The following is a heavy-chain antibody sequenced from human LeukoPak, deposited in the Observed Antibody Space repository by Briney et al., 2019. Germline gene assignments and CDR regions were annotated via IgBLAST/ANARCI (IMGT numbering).Heavy chain of an antibody. V-gene: IGHV1-3*01. CDR1: GYTFTGYY. J-gene: IGHJ3*02. CDR3: ASPQGDYGLDAFDI. D-gene: IGHD4-17*01. Sequence: ASVKVSCKASGYTFTGYYMHWVRQAPGQRLEWMGWINAGNGNTKYSQKFQGRVTITRDTSASTAYMELSSLRSEDTAVYYCASPQGDYGLDAFDIWGQGTMVTVSS. CDR2: INAGNGNT.